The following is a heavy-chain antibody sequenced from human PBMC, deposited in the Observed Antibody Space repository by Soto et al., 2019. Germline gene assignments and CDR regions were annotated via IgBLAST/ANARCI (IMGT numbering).Heavy chain of an antibody. CDR1: GFSIIISSYY. CDR3: ERERGESGHSYGYDDY. Sequence: PSWTXSLVCTFSGFSIIISSYYWCWIRQPPGNGLECIGSIYYSGSTYYNPSLKSRVTISLDTSKNHFSLKLSSVTAADTAVYYCERERGESGHSYGYDDYWGQGTLVTVSS. D-gene: IGHD5-18*01. CDR2: IYYSGST. V-gene: IGHV4-39*02. J-gene: IGHJ4*02.